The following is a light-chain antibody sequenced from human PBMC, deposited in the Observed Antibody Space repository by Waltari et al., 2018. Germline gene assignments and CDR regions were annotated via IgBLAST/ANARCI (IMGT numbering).Light chain of an antibody. Sequence: DIQLTQSPSSLSASVGDRVTITCRASQDINSYLAWYQQKPGEAPNLLIYKASSLQSGVLSRFSGSGSGTEFTLTITSLHPEDFAVYYCLQRKSYPYSFGQGTKVEIK. CDR3: LQRKSYPYS. CDR2: KAS. J-gene: IGKJ2*03. V-gene: IGKV1-9*01. CDR1: QDINSY.